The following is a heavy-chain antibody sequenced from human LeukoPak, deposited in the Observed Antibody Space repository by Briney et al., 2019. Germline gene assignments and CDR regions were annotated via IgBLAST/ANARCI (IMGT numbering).Heavy chain of an antibody. V-gene: IGHV4-39*01. CDR1: GGSISSSSYY. D-gene: IGHD6-19*01. CDR3: ARRSSGWYMVEDY. J-gene: IGHJ4*02. CDR2: IYYSGST. Sequence: PSETLSLTCTVSGGSISSSSYYWGWIRQPPGKGLEWIGSIYYSGSTYYNPSLKSRVTISVDTPKNQFSLKLSSVTAADTAVYYCARRSSGWYMVEDYWGQGTLVTVSS.